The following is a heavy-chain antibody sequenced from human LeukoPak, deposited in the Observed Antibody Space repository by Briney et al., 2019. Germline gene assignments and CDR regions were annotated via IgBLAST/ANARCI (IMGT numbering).Heavy chain of an antibody. CDR1: GFTFSAYS. V-gene: IGHV3-48*01. Sequence: GGSLRLSCEASGFTFSAYSMNWVRQAPGKGLEWLSYVSSDSSLIDYADSVKGRFTISRDNAKNSLYLQMNSLRAEDAAVYYCARDLAWAFDFWGQGTMVTVSS. CDR3: ARDLAWAFDF. J-gene: IGHJ3*01. D-gene: IGHD3-3*02. CDR2: VSSDSSLI.